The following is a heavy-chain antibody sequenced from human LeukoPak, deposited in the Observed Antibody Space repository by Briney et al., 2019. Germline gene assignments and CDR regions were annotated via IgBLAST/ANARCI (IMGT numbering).Heavy chain of an antibody. D-gene: IGHD6-19*01. Sequence: SETLSLTCTVSGGSITSYYWNWIRQPPGKGLQWIGYIYYSGTTNYNPSLKSRVTISVDTSKNQFSLNLSSVTAADTAVYYCARVYSSGWYVDYWGQGTLVTVSS. V-gene: IGHV4-59*08. CDR3: ARVYSSGWYVDY. J-gene: IGHJ4*02. CDR1: GGSITSYY. CDR2: IYYSGTT.